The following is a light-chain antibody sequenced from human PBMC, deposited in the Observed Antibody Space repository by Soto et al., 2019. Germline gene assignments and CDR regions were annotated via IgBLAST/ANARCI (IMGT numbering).Light chain of an antibody. V-gene: IGLV2-14*03. CDR3: TSYTTADTWV. J-gene: IGLJ3*02. CDR2: DVS. Sequence: QSALTQPASVSGSPGQSIAISCTGTGSDVGRYNFVSWYQHHPGKAPKLIVYDVSNRPSGISNRFSGSKSGNTASLTISGLRAEDEADYYCTSYTTADTWVFGGGTKLTVL. CDR1: GSDVGRYNF.